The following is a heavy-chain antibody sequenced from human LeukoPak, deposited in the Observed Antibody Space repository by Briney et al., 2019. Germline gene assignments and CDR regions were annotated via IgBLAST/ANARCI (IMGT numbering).Heavy chain of an antibody. J-gene: IGHJ4*02. Sequence: GGSLRLSCAAAGFTFSSYAMHWVRQAPGKGLEYVSAISSNGGRTYYANSVKGRFTISRDNSKNTLYLQMGSLRAEDMAVYYCARGWDYGDYLYYFDYWGQGTLVTVSS. V-gene: IGHV3-64*01. CDR2: ISSNGGRT. CDR3: ARGWDYGDYLYYFDY. D-gene: IGHD4-17*01. CDR1: GFTFSSYA.